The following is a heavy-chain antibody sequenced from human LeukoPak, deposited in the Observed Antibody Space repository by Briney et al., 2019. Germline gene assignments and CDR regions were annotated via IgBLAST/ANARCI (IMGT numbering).Heavy chain of an antibody. V-gene: IGHV4-39*07. CDR1: GGSISSSSYY. J-gene: IGHJ4*02. CDR3: AREVLPNDY. CDR2: IYYSGST. D-gene: IGHD2-15*01. Sequence: SETLSLTCTVSGGSISSSSYYWGWIRQPPGKGLEWIGSIYYSGSTYYNPSLKSRVTISVDTSKNQFSLKLSSVTAADTAVYYCAREVLPNDYWGQGTLVTVSS.